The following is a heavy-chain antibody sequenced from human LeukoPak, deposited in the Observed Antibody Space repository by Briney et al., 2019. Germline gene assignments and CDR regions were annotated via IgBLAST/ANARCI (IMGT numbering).Heavy chain of an antibody. J-gene: IGHJ5*02. CDR3: ARRSTGNYNWFDP. V-gene: IGHV4-30-2*01. D-gene: IGHD1-1*01. CDR2: NYHGGST. Sequence: PSETLSLTCAVSGASISSGDYSWSWIRQPPGMGLEWIGYNYHGGSTYYNPSLNSRVTISIDTSKNHFSLKLSSVTAADTAVYFCARRSTGNYNWFDPWGRGSLVTVSS. CDR1: GASISSGDYS.